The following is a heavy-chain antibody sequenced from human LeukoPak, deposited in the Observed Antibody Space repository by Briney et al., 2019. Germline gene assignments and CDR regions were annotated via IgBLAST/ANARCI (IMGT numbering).Heavy chain of an antibody. CDR3: AKDSAYYYDSSGYYYD. J-gene: IGHJ1*01. CDR1: GLSLSSYY. Sequence: GGSLRLFCAASGLSLSSYYMHWVRQAPGKGLEWVAFIRYVGTNKYYADSVKGRFTISRDNSKNTLHLQMNSLRAEDTAMYYCAKDSAYYYDSSGYYYDWGQGTLVTVSS. D-gene: IGHD3-22*01. V-gene: IGHV3-30*02. CDR2: IRYVGTNK.